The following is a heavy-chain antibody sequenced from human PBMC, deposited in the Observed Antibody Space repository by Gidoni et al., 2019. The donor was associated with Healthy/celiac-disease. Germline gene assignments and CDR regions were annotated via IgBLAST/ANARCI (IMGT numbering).Heavy chain of an antibody. CDR1: GGSFSGYY. V-gene: IGHV4-34*01. D-gene: IGHD2-15*01. J-gene: IGHJ3*02. Sequence: QVQLQQWGAGLLKPSETLSLTCAVYGGSFSGYYWSWIRQPPGKGLEWIGEINHSGSTNYNPSLKSRVTISVDTSKNQFSLKLSSVTAADTAVYYCSSGGSWKSDDAFDIWGQGTMVTVSS. CDR2: INHSGST. CDR3: SSGGSWKSDDAFDI.